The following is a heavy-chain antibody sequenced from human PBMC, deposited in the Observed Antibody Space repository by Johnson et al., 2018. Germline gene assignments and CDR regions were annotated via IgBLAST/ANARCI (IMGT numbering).Heavy chain of an antibody. CDR2: ISWNSGSI. CDR1: GFTFDDYA. V-gene: IGHV3-9*01. J-gene: IGHJ6*02. D-gene: IGHD3-9*01. Sequence: VQLVQSGGGLVQPGRSLRLSCAASGFTFDDYAMHWVRQAPGTGLEWVSGISWNSGSIGYADSVKVRFTISRDNAKNPLDLQMNSLRAEDTALYYCARNILTGYSNPFRTRPYYYYGMDVWGQVSTVTVSS. CDR3: ARNILTGYSNPFRTRPYYYYGMDV.